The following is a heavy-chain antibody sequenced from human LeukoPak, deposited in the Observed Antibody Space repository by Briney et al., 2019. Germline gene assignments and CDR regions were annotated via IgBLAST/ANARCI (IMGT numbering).Heavy chain of an antibody. CDR3: ARGRRSTVNVYYYGMDV. D-gene: IGHD4-4*01. V-gene: IGHV1-46*01. J-gene: IGHJ6*02. CDR2: INPSGGST. Sequence: ASVKVYCKASGYTFTSYYMHWVRQAPGQGLEWVGIINPSGGSTSYAQKFQGRVTMTRDTSTSTVYMELSSLRSEDTAVYYCARGRRSTVNVYYYGMDVWGQGTTVTVSS. CDR1: GYTFTSYY.